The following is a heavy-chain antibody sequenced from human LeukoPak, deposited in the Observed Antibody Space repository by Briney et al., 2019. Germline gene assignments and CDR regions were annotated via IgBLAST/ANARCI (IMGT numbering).Heavy chain of an antibody. V-gene: IGHV3-33*01. CDR2: IWYDGSNK. CDR1: GFTFSSYG. D-gene: IGHD3-22*01. J-gene: IGHJ3*02. Sequence: GGSLRLSCAASGFTFSSYGMHWVRQAPGKGLEWVAVIWYDGSNKYYADSVKGRFTISRDNSKNTLYLQMNSLRAEDTAVYYCASPYDSSGYYDDAFDIWGQGTIVTVSS. CDR3: ASPYDSSGYYDDAFDI.